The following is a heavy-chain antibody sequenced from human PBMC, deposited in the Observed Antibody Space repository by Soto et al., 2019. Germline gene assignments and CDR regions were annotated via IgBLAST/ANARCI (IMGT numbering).Heavy chain of an antibody. D-gene: IGHD5-12*01. CDR2: IFSNDEK. CDR3: ARIRRRGYSGYDSDY. CDR1: GFSLSNARMG. V-gene: IGHV2-26*01. J-gene: IGHJ4*02. Sequence: QVTLKESGPVLVKPTETLTLTCTVSGFSLSNARMGVSWIRQPPGKALEWLAHIFSNDEKSYSTSLKIRLTISKDTSKSQVVLTITNMDPVDTATYYCARIRRRGYSGYDSDYWGQGTLVTVSS.